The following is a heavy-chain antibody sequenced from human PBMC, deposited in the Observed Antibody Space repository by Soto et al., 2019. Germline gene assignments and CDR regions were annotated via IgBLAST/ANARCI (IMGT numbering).Heavy chain of an antibody. V-gene: IGHV4-59*08. CDR2: IYYSGST. CDR3: ARHNQRCSGGSCYEYTNYYMDV. Sequence: SETLSLTCTVSGGSISSYYWSWIRQPPGKGLEWIGYIYYSGSTNYNPSLKSRVTISVDTSKNQFSLKLSSVTAADTAVYYCARHNQRCSGGSCYEYTNYYMDVWGKGTTVTVSS. J-gene: IGHJ6*03. D-gene: IGHD2-15*01. CDR1: GGSISSYY.